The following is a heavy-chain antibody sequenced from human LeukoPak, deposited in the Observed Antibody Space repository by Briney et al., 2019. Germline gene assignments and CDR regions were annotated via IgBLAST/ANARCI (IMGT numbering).Heavy chain of an antibody. J-gene: IGHJ4*02. V-gene: IGHV3-23*01. Sequence: GGSLRLSCAVSGFTFSSYASSWVRQAPGKGLEWVSAISDSGGSTYYADSVKGRFTISRDNSKNTLYLQMNSLRAEDTAVYYCATYDFWSGYGVGYWGQGTLVTVSS. CDR1: GFTFSSYA. CDR3: ATYDFWSGYGVGY. CDR2: ISDSGGST. D-gene: IGHD3-3*01.